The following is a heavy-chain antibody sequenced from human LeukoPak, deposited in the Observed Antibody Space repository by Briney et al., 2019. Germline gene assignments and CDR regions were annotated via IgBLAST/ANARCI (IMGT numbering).Heavy chain of an antibody. CDR2: ISYSGNT. CDR3: ARRGGAGDDFWSGYYGYYYYYMDV. Sequence: PSETLSLTCTVSDDSISSSRFYWGWIRQPPGKGLEWIGSISYSGNTDYNPSLRSRVTISADRSKNQFSLKLSSVTAADTAVYYCARRGGAGDDFWSGYYGYYYYYMDVWGKGTTVTVSS. D-gene: IGHD3-3*01. V-gene: IGHV4-39*07. J-gene: IGHJ6*03. CDR1: DDSISSSRFY.